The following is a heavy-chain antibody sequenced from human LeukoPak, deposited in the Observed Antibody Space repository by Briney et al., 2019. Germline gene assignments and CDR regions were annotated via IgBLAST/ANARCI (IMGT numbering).Heavy chain of an antibody. V-gene: IGHV2-5*02. D-gene: IGHD4-17*01. J-gene: IGHJ1*01. CDR2: IYWDDDK. Sequence: SGPTLVKPTQTLTLTCTFSGFSLSSSGVGVGWIRQPPGKALEWLALIYWDDDKRYSPSLKSRLTITKYTSKNQVVLTMTNMHPLNTATYYCAHTETVTTSEYFQHSGQGTLVTVSS. CDR1: GFSLSSSGVG. CDR3: AHTETVTTSEYFQH.